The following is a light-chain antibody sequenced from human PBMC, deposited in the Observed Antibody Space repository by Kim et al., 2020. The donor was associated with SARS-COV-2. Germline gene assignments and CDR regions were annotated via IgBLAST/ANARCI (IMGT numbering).Light chain of an antibody. Sequence: DIQMTQSPSSLSASVGDRVTFTCRANQTISYYLNWYQHKPGKAHKLLISSASTLHSGVPSRFSGSASGTDFALTISSLQPEDSAIYYCQHTFNLPWTFGQGTKVDIK. CDR1: QTISYY. CDR2: SAS. CDR3: QHTFNLPWT. V-gene: IGKV1-39*01. J-gene: IGKJ1*01.